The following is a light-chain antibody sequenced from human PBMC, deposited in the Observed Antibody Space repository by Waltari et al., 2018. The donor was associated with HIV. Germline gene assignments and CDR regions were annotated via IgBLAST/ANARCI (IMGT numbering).Light chain of an antibody. V-gene: IGLV2-23*02. CDR1: RTVVGSYNL. CDR2: GVS. Sequence: QSALTQPAAVSGSPGQSITISCTGTRTVVGSYNLVSWYQQHAGKAPKRMIYGVSKRPSGVSNRFSGSKSGNTASLTISGLQAEDEADYYCCSYVGWSTILYVFGTGTKVTVL. CDR3: CSYVGWSTILYV. J-gene: IGLJ1*01.